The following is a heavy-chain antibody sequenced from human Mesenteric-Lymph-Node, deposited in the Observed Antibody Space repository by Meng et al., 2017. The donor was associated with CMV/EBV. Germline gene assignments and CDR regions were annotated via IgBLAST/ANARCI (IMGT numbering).Heavy chain of an antibody. Sequence: SVKVSCKASGGTFSSYTISWVRQAPGQGLEWMGRIIPILGIANYAQKFQGRVTITADKSTSTAYMELSSLRSEDTAVYYCASIVVTAAGIHYYYGMDVWGQGTTVTVSS. CDR2: IIPILGIA. D-gene: IGHD6-13*01. V-gene: IGHV1-69*02. CDR3: ASIVVTAAGIHYYYGMDV. CDR1: GGTFSSYT. J-gene: IGHJ6*02.